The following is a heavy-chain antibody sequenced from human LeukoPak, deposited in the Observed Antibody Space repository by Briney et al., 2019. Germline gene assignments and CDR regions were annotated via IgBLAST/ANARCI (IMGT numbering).Heavy chain of an antibody. CDR2: TYTGGNS. Sequence: GGSLRLSCAASGFTFSSYAMSWVRQAPGKGLEWVSVTYTGGNSYYADSVKGRFIISRDISKNTLYLQMNSLRAEDSALYYCARGGRGSAAVVAPRSFDIWGQGTMVAVSS. D-gene: IGHD3-22*01. CDR1: GFTFSSYA. CDR3: ARGGRGSAAVVAPRSFDI. J-gene: IGHJ3*02. V-gene: IGHV3-53*01.